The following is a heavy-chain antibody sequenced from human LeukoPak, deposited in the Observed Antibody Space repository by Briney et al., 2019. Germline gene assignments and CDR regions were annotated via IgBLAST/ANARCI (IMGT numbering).Heavy chain of an antibody. CDR3: ARTNYYYDSSGYSELDY. Sequence: GGSLRLSCAASGFTFSSYSMNWVRQAPGKGLEWVSSISSSSSYIYYADSVKGRFTISRDNAKNSLYLQMNSLRDEDTAVYYCARTNYYYDSSGYSELDYWGQGTLVTVSS. J-gene: IGHJ4*02. D-gene: IGHD3-22*01. CDR2: ISSSSSYI. CDR1: GFTFSSYS. V-gene: IGHV3-21*01.